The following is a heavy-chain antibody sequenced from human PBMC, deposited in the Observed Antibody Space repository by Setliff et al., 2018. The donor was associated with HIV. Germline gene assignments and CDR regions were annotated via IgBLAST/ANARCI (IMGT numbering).Heavy chain of an antibody. Sequence: GGSLRLSCAASGFTVSNNYMSWVRQAPGKGLEWVSVIHSGGSTKYADSVKGRFFISRDNSKNTLYLQMNSLRVEDTAVYYCATGIRFYFDYWGQGTLVTVSS. D-gene: IGHD4-17*01. CDR2: IHSGGST. J-gene: IGHJ4*02. CDR3: ATGIRFYFDY. V-gene: IGHV3-66*02. CDR1: GFTVSNNY.